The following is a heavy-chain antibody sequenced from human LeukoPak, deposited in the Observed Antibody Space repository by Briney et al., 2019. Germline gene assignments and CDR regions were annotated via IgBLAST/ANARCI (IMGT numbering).Heavy chain of an antibody. CDR3: ARQVGCSSTSCYGVAVDYYYYMDV. CDR1: GASISSSSYC. V-gene: IGHV4-39*01. Sequence: SETLSLTCTVAGASISSSSYCWGWLRQPPGKGLEWIGSIYYSGSTYYNPSLKSRVTISVDTSKNQFSLKLSSVTAADTAVYYCARQVGCSSTSCYGVAVDYYYYMDVWGKGTTVTVSS. D-gene: IGHD2-2*01. CDR2: IYYSGST. J-gene: IGHJ6*03.